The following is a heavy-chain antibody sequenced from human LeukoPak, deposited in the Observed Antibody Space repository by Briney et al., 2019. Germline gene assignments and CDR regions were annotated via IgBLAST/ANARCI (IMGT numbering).Heavy chain of an antibody. V-gene: IGHV3-48*03. CDR2: ISRSGSTI. J-gene: IGHJ3*02. CDR1: GFTFSAYE. D-gene: IGHD5-24*01. Sequence: GGSLRLSCAASGFTFSAYEMNWVRQAPGKGLEWVSYISRSGSTIYYADSVKGRFTISRDNAKNSLSLQMNSLRAEDTAVYYCARDRDGYNPFDIWGQGTMVTVSS. CDR3: ARDRDGYNPFDI.